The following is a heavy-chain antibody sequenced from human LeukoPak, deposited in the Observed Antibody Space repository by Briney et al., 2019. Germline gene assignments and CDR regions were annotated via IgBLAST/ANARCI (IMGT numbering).Heavy chain of an antibody. CDR1: GFSLSRYW. Sequence: PGVSLRLSCAASGFSLSRYWMHWLRKAPGTGLVWVSYIDNDGTDTNYAYSVRGRFTVSRDNAKNTLCLQMNGLRAEDTAVYYCTRGGFDHNMDVWGKGTTVT. CDR2: IDNDGTDT. CDR3: TRGGFDHNMDV. J-gene: IGHJ6*03. V-gene: IGHV3-74*01. D-gene: IGHD3-9*01.